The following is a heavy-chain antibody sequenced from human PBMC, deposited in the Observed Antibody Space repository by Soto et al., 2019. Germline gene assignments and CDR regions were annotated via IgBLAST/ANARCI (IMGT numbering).Heavy chain of an antibody. D-gene: IGHD4-17*01. J-gene: IGHJ4*02. Sequence: SETLSLTCTVSGGSISSGGYYWSWIRQHPGKGLEWIGYIYYSGSTYYNPSLKSRVTISVDTSKNQFSLKLSSVTAADTAVYYCACTSDDYGDLLLHFDYWGQGTLVTVSS. CDR2: IYYSGST. CDR1: GGSISSGGYY. V-gene: IGHV4-31*03. CDR3: ACTSDDYGDLLLHFDY.